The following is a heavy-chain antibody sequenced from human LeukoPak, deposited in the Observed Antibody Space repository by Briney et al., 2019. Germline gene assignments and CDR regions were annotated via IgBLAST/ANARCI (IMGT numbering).Heavy chain of an antibody. CDR3: ARGSGSMAFDI. CDR2: ISSSSSYI. CDR1: GFPFSTYS. V-gene: IGHV3-21*01. Sequence: PGGSLRLSCAASGFPFSTYSMNWVRQAPGKGLEWVSSISSSSSYIYYADSVKGRFTISRDNAKNSLYLQMNSLRAEDTAVYYCARGSGSMAFDIWGQGTMVTVSS. J-gene: IGHJ3*02. D-gene: IGHD2/OR15-2a*01.